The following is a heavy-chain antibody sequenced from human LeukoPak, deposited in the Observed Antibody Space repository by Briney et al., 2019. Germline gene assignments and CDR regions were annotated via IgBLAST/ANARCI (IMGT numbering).Heavy chain of an antibody. D-gene: IGHD1-7*01. CDR1: GFNFNNFA. V-gene: IGHV3-23*01. J-gene: IGHJ4*02. CDR3: ATLEQYNWNYAGPG. CDR2: ITGSGSRT. Sequence: GGSLRLSCAASGFNFNNFALSWVRQAPGKGLEWVSVITGSGSRTDYADSVKGRFTISRDSAKSTLYLQMDSLRAEDTAVYYCATLEQYNWNYAGPGWGQGTLVTVSS.